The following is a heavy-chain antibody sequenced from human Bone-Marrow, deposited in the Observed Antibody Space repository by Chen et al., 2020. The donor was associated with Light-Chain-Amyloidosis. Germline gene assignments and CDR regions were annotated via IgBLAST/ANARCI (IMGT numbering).Heavy chain of an antibody. Sequence: EVLLVESGGEVVQPGGSLRLSCTASGFSLSTYWMHWVRQSPGKGLVSVSRTNSAGTATTYADSGKGRFTVAIDNTKITMYLEMNSLRVEDTAVYYCARTTLRDLDYWGQGTLVTVSS. CDR3: ARTTLRDLDY. CDR1: GFSLSTYW. CDR2: TNSAGTAT. D-gene: IGHD3-3*01. V-gene: IGHV3-74*01. J-gene: IGHJ4*02.